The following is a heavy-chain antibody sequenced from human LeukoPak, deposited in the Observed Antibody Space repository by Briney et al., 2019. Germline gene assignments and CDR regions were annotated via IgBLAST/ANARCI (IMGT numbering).Heavy chain of an antibody. V-gene: IGHV1-69*05. D-gene: IGHD3-9*01. Sequence: RASVKVSCKASGGTFSSYAISWVRQAPGQGLEWMGRIIPIFGTANYAQKFQGRVTITTDESTSTAYMELSSLRSEDTAVYYCARGHFDWLFPDYWGQGTLVTVSS. CDR2: IIPIFGTA. CDR1: GGTFSSYA. CDR3: ARGHFDWLFPDY. J-gene: IGHJ4*02.